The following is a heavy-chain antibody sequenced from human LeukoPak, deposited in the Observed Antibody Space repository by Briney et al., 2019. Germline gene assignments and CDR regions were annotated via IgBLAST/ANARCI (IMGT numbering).Heavy chain of an antibody. Sequence: ASVKVSCKVSGYTLTELSMHWVRQAPGKGLEWMGGFDPEDGETIYAQEFQGRVTMTKDTSTDTAYMELSSLRSEDTAVYYCATDSPVAGDAFDIWGQGTMVTVSS. V-gene: IGHV1-24*01. CDR2: FDPEDGET. CDR1: GYTLTELS. J-gene: IGHJ3*02. D-gene: IGHD6-19*01. CDR3: ATDSPVAGDAFDI.